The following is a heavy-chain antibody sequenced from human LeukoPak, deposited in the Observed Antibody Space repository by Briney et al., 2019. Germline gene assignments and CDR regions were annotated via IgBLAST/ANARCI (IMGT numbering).Heavy chain of an antibody. V-gene: IGHV1-18*01. CDR2: ISVHNGNT. CDR3: ARDQPRRGSFDS. Sequence: ASVKVSCKASGYTFTNYGIGWVRQAPGQRLEGMGWISVHNGNTSYAQKFQGRGTMTTHTSTSTTYMELRSLRSDDTAVYYCARDQPRRGSFDSWGQGSLVAVSS. CDR1: GYTFTNYG. D-gene: IGHD3-10*01. J-gene: IGHJ4*02.